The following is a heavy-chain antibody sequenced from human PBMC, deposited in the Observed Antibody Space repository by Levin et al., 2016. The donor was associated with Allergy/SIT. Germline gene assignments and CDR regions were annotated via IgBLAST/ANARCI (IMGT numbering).Heavy chain of an antibody. CDR3: AKDPLVTYCGGDCYSPGPIDY. CDR1: GFTFSSYA. D-gene: IGHD2-21*02. CDR2: ISGSGGST. V-gene: IGHV3-23*01. Sequence: GESLKISCAASGFTFSSYAMSWVRQAPGKGLEWVSAISGSGGSTYYADSVKGRFTISRDNSKNTLYLQMNSLRAEDTAVYYCAKDPLVTYCGGDCYSPGPIDYWGQGTLVTVSS. J-gene: IGHJ4*02.